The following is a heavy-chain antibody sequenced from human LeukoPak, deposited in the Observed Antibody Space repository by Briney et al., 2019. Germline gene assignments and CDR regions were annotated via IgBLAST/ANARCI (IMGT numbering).Heavy chain of an antibody. Sequence: ASVKVSCKASGYTFSGYYMHWVRQAPGRGLEWMGWINPHSGGTNYAQKFQGRVTMTRDTSISTAYMELSRLRSDDTAVFYCARGGAFGEFFDYWGQGTLVTVSS. CDR3: ARGGAFGEFFDY. D-gene: IGHD3-10*01. V-gene: IGHV1-2*02. CDR2: INPHSGGT. CDR1: GYTFSGYY. J-gene: IGHJ4*02.